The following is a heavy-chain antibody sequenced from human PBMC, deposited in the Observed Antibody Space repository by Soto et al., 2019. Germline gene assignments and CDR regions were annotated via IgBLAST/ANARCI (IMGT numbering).Heavy chain of an antibody. CDR3: ALRSMAVVPEY. J-gene: IGHJ4*02. V-gene: IGHV4-59*01. CDR2: LYYGRSA. Sequence: QVQLQESGPGLVKPSETLSLTCAVSGDSISSYYCMWIRQPPGKGLESIGYLYYGRSANYHPSLKSRVPLSGDTSTNQCSLTLSSMTAADTAVYSCALRSMAVVPEYWGQGTQVTVSS. D-gene: IGHD3-22*01. CDR1: GDSISSYY.